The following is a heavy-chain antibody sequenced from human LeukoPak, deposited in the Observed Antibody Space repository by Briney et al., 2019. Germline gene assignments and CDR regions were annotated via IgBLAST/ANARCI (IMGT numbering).Heavy chain of an antibody. CDR2: IWYDGSNK. CDR3: ARDRYSSGHDAFDI. D-gene: IGHD6-19*01. V-gene: IGHV3-33*08. CDR1: GFTFSSYW. J-gene: IGHJ3*02. Sequence: GGSLRLSCATTGFTFSSYWMSWVRQAPGKGLEWVAVIWYDGSNKYYADSVKGRFTISRDNSKNTLYLQMNSLRAEDTAVYYCARDRYSSGHDAFDIWGQGTMVTVSS.